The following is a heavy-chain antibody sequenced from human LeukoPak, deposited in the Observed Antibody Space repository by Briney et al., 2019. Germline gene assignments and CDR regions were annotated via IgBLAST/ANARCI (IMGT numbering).Heavy chain of an antibody. D-gene: IGHD2-2*02. J-gene: IGHJ6*03. Sequence: GGSLRLSCAASGFTFSSYGMSWVRRAPGNGLEWVSAICGSGGSTYYADSVKGRFTISRDNSKNTLYLQMNSLRAEDTAVYYCAKDGCSSTSCHNYYYYYYMDVWGKGTTVTISS. CDR3: AKDGCSSTSCHNYYYYYYMDV. V-gene: IGHV3-23*01. CDR2: ICGSGGST. CDR1: GFTFSSYG.